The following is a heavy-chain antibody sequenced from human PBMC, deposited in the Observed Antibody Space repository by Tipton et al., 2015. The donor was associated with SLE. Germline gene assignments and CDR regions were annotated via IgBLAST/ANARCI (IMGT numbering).Heavy chain of an antibody. CDR1: GGSFSGYY. V-gene: IGHV4-34*01. CDR3: ARGSSGSYGGAFDI. D-gene: IGHD1-26*01. Sequence: TLSLTCAVYGGSFSGYYWSWIRQPPGKGLEWIGEINHSGSTNYNPSLKSRATISVDTSKNQFSQKLSSVTAADTAVYYCARGSSGSYGGAFDIWGQGTMVTVSS. CDR2: INHSGST. J-gene: IGHJ3*02.